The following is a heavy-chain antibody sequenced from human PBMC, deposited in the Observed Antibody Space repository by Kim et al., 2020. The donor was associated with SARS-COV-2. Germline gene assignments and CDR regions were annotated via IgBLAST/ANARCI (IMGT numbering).Heavy chain of an antibody. Sequence: QKFQGRVTMTRNTSISTAYMELSSLRSEDTAVYYCARVGVPGYSGYDLGYWGQGTLVTVSS. J-gene: IGHJ4*02. V-gene: IGHV1-8*01. CDR3: ARVGVPGYSGYDLGY. D-gene: IGHD5-12*01.